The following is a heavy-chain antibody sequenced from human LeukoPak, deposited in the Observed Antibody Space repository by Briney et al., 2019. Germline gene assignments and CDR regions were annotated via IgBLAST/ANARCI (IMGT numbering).Heavy chain of an antibody. CDR1: GGSISSGSYY. Sequence: PSQTLSLTCTVSGGSISSGSYYWSWIRQPPGKGLEWIGYIYYSGSTNYNPSLKSRVTISVDTSKNQFSLKLSSVTAADTAVYYCAGGHGIWFGESKGNDAFDIWGQGTMVTVSS. CDR3: AGGHGIWFGESKGNDAFDI. CDR2: IYYSGST. V-gene: IGHV4-61*01. D-gene: IGHD3-10*01. J-gene: IGHJ3*02.